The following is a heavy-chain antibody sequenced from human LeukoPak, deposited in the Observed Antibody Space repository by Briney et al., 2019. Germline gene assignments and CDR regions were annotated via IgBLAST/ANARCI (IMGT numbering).Heavy chain of an antibody. CDR1: GFTVSSNY. J-gene: IGHJ3*02. CDR3: ARDESGGRADYDSAMEI. CDR2: ISYDGSNK. V-gene: IGHV3-30*03. D-gene: IGHD3-22*01. Sequence: GGSLRLSCAASGFTVSSNYMSWVRQAPGKGLEWVAVISYDGSNKYYADSVKGRFTISRDNSKNTLYLQMNSLRAEDTAVYYCARDESGGRADYDSAMEIWGQGTMVTVSS.